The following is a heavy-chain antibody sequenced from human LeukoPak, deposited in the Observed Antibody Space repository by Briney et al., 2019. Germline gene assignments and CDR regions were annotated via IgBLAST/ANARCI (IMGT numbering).Heavy chain of an antibody. V-gene: IGHV3-20*01. J-gene: IGHJ4*02. Sequence: GGSLRLSCVASGFTFSSYWMHWVRQAPGKGLEWVSGINWNGGSTGYADSVKGRFTISRDNAKNSLYLQMNSLRAEDTALYHCARGLPRITFGGVIAHDYWGQGTLVTVSS. CDR3: ARGLPRITFGGVIAHDY. D-gene: IGHD3-16*02. CDR2: INWNGGST. CDR1: GFTFSSYW.